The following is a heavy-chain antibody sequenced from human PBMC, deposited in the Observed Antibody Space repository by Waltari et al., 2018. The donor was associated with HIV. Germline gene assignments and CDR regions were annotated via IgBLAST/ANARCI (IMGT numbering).Heavy chain of an antibody. J-gene: IGHJ4*02. Sequence: QVQLVQSGAEVKKPGASAKVSCKASGYTSTRSYMHWVRQAPGQGLEWMGIINPSGGSTSYAQKFQGRVTMTRDTSTSTVYMELSSLRSEDTAVYYCARGTAGGSIDYWGQGTLVTVSS. CDR2: INPSGGST. V-gene: IGHV1-46*01. CDR1: GYTSTRSY. D-gene: IGHD1-26*01. CDR3: ARGTAGGSIDY.